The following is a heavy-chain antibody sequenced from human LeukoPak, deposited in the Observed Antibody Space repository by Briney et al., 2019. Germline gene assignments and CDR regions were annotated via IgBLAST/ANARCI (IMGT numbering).Heavy chain of an antibody. CDR2: IYTTGST. CDR1: DGSIISYN. J-gene: IGHJ3*02. CDR3: ARTLYYGDFADDAFDI. Sequence: IPTHTLSLTRSVSDGSIISYNWNSNLLPARKWLHFFFCIYTTGSTNYNPSLKSRVTMSVDTSKSQFSLKLSSVTAADTAMYYCARTLYYGDFADDAFDIWGQGTMVTVSS. V-gene: IGHV4-4*07. D-gene: IGHD4-17*01.